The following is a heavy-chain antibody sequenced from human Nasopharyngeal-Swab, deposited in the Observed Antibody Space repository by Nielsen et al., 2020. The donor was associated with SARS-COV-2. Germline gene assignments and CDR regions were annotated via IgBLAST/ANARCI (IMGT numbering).Heavy chain of an antibody. J-gene: IGHJ6*03. CDR3: ARIRAGTVTTYYYYMDV. CDR2: IFSNDEK. Sequence: WIRQPPGKALEWLAHIFSNDEKSYSTSLKSRLTISKDTSKSQVVLTMTNMDPVDTATYYCARIRAGTVTTYYYYMDVWGKGTTVTVSS. V-gene: IGHV2-26*01. D-gene: IGHD4-11*01.